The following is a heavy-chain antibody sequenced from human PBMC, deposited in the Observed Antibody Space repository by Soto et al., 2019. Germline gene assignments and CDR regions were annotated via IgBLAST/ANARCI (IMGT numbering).Heavy chain of an antibody. Sequence: PGGSLRLSCAASGFTFTNYGFHCVLEGPGKVLEWVAAIWSDGNNRYNGGAVEGRFTISKDNSKNMLYLQMNDLRVEDTALYYCARDSIRVPADFDYWGQGTLVTVSS. CDR1: GFTFTNYG. J-gene: IGHJ4*02. CDR3: ARDSIRVPADFDY. D-gene: IGHD1-20*01. CDR2: IWSDGNNR. V-gene: IGHV3-33*01.